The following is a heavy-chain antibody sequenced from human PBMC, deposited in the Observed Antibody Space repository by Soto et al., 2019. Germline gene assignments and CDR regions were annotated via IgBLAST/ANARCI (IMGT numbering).Heavy chain of an antibody. J-gene: IGHJ4*02. Sequence: EVQLVESGGGLVQPGGSLRLSCAASGFTFSSYSMNWVRQAPGKGLEWVSYISSSSSTIYYADSVKGRFTISRDNAKISLYLQMNSLRDEDTAVYYCARDGRSYCGGDCSLDYWGQGTLVTVSS. CDR1: GFTFSSYS. CDR3: ARDGRSYCGGDCSLDY. D-gene: IGHD2-21*02. V-gene: IGHV3-48*02. CDR2: ISSSSSTI.